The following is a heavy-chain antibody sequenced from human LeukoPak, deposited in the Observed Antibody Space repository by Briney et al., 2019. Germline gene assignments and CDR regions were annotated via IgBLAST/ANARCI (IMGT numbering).Heavy chain of an antibody. CDR3: ARDRWHYGSGSGFFDY. J-gene: IGHJ4*02. D-gene: IGHD3-3*02. Sequence: QPGGSLRLSCTASGFSFSDYSMNWVRQAPGKGLEWVSYIRRSTSNIFYAESVKGRFTVSRDNAKNSLYLHMNSLRAEDTAVYYCARDRWHYGSGSGFFDYWGQGTLVTVSS. CDR2: IRRSTSNI. V-gene: IGHV3-48*01. CDR1: GFSFSDYS.